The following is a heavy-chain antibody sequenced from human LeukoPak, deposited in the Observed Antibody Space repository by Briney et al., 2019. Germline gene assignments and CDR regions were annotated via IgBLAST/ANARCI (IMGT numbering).Heavy chain of an antibody. CDR2: INPNSGGT. CDR1: GYTFTGYY. V-gene: IGHV1-2*02. J-gene: IGHJ5*02. CDR3: ACTKSGYSSAGWSDP. D-gene: IGHD6-25*01. Sequence: ASVKVSCKASGYTFTGYYMHWVRQAPGQGLEWMGWINPNSGGTNYAQKFQGRVTMTRDTSISTAYMELSRLRSDDTAVYYCACTKSGYSSAGWSDPWGQGTLVTVSS.